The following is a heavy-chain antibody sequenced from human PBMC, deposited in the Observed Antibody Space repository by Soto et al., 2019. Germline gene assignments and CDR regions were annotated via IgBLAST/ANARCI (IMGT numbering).Heavy chain of an antibody. CDR2: INPSGGST. CDR1: GYTFTSYG. CDR3: AREALVGYYYDSSVDSPNFDY. J-gene: IGHJ4*02. V-gene: IGHV1-46*01. D-gene: IGHD3-22*01. Sequence: ASVKVSCKTSGYTFTSYGISWVRQAPEQGLEWMGIINPSGGSTSYAQKFQGRVTMTRDTSTSTVYMELSSLRSEDTAVYYCAREALVGYYYDSSVDSPNFDYWGQGTLVTVSS.